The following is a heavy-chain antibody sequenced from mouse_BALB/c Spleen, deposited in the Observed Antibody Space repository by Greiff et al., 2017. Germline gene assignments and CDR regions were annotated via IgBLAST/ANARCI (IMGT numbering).Heavy chain of an antibody. CDR1: GYSFTGYY. CDR2: INPYNGAT. J-gene: IGHJ3*01. CDR3: ARAGPWFAY. Sequence: EVQLQQSGPELVKPGASVKISCKASGYSFTGYYMHWVKQSHVKSLEWIGRINPYNGATSYNQNFKDKASLTVDKSSSTAYMELHSLTSEDSAVYYCARAGPWFAYWGQGTLVTVSA. V-gene: IGHV1-26*01.